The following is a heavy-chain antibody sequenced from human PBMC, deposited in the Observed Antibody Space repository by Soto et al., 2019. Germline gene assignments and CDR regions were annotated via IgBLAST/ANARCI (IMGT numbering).Heavy chain of an antibody. CDR2: IIPIFGTA. V-gene: IGHV1-69*13. Sequence: SSVKVPCKASGGTFSSYAISWVRQAPGQGLEWMGGIIPIFGTANYAQKFQGRVTITVDESTSTAYMELSSLRSEDTAVYYCARDSYSGNYLGQGLGWFDPWGQGTLVTVSS. CDR1: GGTFSSYA. CDR3: ARDSYSGNYLGQGLGWFDP. J-gene: IGHJ5*02. D-gene: IGHD1-26*01.